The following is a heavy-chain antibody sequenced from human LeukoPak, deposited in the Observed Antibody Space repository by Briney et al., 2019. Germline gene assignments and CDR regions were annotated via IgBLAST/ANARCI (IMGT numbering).Heavy chain of an antibody. Sequence: GASVKVSCKASGSYNMHWVRQAPGQGLEWMGMINPSGGSTSYAQNFQGTVTMTRDTSTTTVYMELSSLRSEDTAVYFCASDLLGSGWGPYFDNGGQGTQVTVSS. D-gene: IGHD6-19*01. CDR3: ASDLLGSGWGPYFDN. CDR2: INPSGGST. CDR1: GSYN. J-gene: IGHJ4*02. V-gene: IGHV1-46*01.